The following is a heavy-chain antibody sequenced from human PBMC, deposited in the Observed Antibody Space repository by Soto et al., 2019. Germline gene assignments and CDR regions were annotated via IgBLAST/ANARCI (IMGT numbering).Heavy chain of an antibody. Sequence: QVQLVQSGPEVKKPGSSVKVSCKASGDTFNSYVITWVRQAPGQGLEWLGGILTAFGTTSYAQNFQDRLTITADEAANTDHMELSSLTYDDTAMYYCTRSYGYTFGGSLDNWGQGTLVTVSS. D-gene: IGHD5-18*01. CDR2: ILTAFGTT. CDR1: GDTFNSYV. V-gene: IGHV1-69*01. CDR3: TRSYGYTFGGSLDN. J-gene: IGHJ4*02.